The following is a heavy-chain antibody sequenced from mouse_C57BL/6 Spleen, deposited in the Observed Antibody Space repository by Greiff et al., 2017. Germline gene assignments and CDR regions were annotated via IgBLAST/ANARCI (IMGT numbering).Heavy chain of an antibody. CDR1: GYTFTSYW. J-gene: IGHJ3*01. CDR3: ASLWFAY. Sequence: QVQLQPGAELVKPGASVKMSCKASGYTFTSYWITWVKQRPGQGLEWIGDIYPGSGSTNYNEKFKSKATLTVDTSSSTAYMQLSSLTSGDSAVYYCASLWFAYWGQGTLVTVSA. CDR2: IYPGSGST. V-gene: IGHV1-55*01.